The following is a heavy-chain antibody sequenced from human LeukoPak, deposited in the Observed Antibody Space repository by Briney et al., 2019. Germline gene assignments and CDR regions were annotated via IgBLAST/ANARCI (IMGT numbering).Heavy chain of an antibody. CDR2: IIPIFGTA. CDR3: ARGEDSSRAFDI. Sequence: SVKVSCKASGGTFSSYAIGWVRQAPGPGLEWMGGIIPIFGTANYAQKFQGRVTITTDESTSTAYMELSSLRSEDTAVYYCARGEDSSRAFDIWGQGTMVTVSS. CDR1: GGTFSSYA. J-gene: IGHJ3*02. D-gene: IGHD6-6*01. V-gene: IGHV1-69*05.